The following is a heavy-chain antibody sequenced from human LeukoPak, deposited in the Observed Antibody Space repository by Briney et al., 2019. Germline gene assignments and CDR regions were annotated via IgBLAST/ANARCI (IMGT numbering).Heavy chain of an antibody. Sequence: SETLSLTCTVSGGSISSSSYYWGWIRQPPGKGREWIGSIYYSGSTYYNPSLKSRVTISVDTSKNQFSLKLSSVTAADTAVYYCARGFQVLSGYGPNWFDPWGQGTLVTVSS. V-gene: IGHV4-39*07. D-gene: IGHD2/OR15-2a*01. CDR1: GGSISSSSYY. J-gene: IGHJ5*02. CDR3: ARGFQVLSGYGPNWFDP. CDR2: IYYSGST.